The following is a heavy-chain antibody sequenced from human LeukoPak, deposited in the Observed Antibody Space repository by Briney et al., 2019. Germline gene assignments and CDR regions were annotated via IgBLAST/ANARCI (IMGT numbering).Heavy chain of an antibody. CDR3: AKDSNRYYMDV. CDR2: IWYDGSNK. V-gene: IGHV3-33*06. Sequence: GRSLRLSCAAPGFTFSSYGMHWVRQATGKGLEWVAVIWYDGSNKYYADSVKGRFTISRDNSKNTLYLQMNSLRAEDTAVYYCAKDSNRYYMDVWGKGTTVTVSS. D-gene: IGHD1/OR15-1a*01. J-gene: IGHJ6*03. CDR1: GFTFSSYG.